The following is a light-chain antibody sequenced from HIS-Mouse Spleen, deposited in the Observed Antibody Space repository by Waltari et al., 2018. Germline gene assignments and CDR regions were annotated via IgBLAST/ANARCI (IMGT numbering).Light chain of an antibody. J-gene: IGLJ3*02. CDR1: SSGVGSYNL. V-gene: IGLV2-23*01. Sequence: QSALTQPASVSGSPGQSITISCTGTSSGVGSYNLVSWYQQHPGKAPKPMIYEGSKRPSGVSNRFSGSKSGNTASLTISGLQAEDEADYYCCSYAVSSTWVFGGGTKLTVL. CDR2: EGS. CDR3: CSYAVSSTWV.